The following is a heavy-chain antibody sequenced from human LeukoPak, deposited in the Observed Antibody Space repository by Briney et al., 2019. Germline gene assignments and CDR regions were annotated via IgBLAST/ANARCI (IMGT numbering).Heavy chain of an antibody. V-gene: IGHV4-61*02. CDR1: GGSISSGSYY. D-gene: IGHD2-2*01. J-gene: IGHJ5*02. CDR3: ARVVVVPAAPYWFDP. CDR2: IYTSGST. Sequence: SQTLSLTCTVSGGSISSGSYYWSWIRQPAGKGLEWIGRIYTSGSTNYNPSLKSRGTISVDTSKNQFSLKLSSVTAADTAVYYCARVVVVPAAPYWFDPWGQGTLVTVSS.